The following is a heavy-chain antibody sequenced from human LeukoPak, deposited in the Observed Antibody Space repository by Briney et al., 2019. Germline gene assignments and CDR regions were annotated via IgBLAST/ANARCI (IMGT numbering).Heavy chain of an antibody. J-gene: IGHJ4*02. CDR2: IYYNGRT. CDR3: ASLRGGKPSGSGSFYSLDS. D-gene: IGHD3-10*01. CDR1: GGSISSSSYY. Sequence: SETLSLTCTVSGGSISSSSYYWRWIRQPPAKGLAWIGSIYYNGRTDYYPSLKSRVTISVDTSKNQFSLSLSSVTAADTAVYFCASLRGGKPSGSGSFYSLDSWGQGTLVTVSS. V-gene: IGHV4-39*07.